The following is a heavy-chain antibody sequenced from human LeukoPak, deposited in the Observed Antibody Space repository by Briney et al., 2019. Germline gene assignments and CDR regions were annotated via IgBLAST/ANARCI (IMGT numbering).Heavy chain of an antibody. CDR2: INSDGSST. V-gene: IGHV3-74*01. D-gene: IGHD6-19*01. CDR3: AKADSSGWYESNWFDP. CDR1: GFTFSTYW. Sequence: HAGGSLRLSCEASGFTFSTYWMHWVRHAPGKGLVWVSCINSDGSSTTYADSVKGRFTISRDNSRNTLYLQMSSLRAEDTAVYYCAKADSSGWYESNWFDPWGQGTLVTVSS. J-gene: IGHJ5*02.